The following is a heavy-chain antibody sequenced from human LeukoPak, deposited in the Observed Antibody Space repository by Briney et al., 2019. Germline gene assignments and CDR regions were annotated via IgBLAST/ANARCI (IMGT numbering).Heavy chain of an antibody. V-gene: IGHV1-3*01. J-gene: IGHJ6*02. CDR2: INPGNGDT. CDR3: ARERWHCRVNCYSVYYYALDV. CDR1: GYTFTNYA. D-gene: IGHD2-15*01. Sequence: AASVKVSCKGSGYTFTNYAVHWVRQAPGQRLEWLGWINPGNGDTKYSQNFQGRVTVTSDTSAATAYVELNSLTSEDTAVYYCARERWHCRVNCYSVYYYALDVRGQGTTVTVSS.